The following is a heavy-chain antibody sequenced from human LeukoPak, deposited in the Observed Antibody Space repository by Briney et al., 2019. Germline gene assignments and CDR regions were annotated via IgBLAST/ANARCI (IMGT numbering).Heavy chain of an antibody. Sequence: SETLSLTCTVSGGSISSRSYYWVWIRQPPGKGLEWIGTIYYSGSTYYNPSLKSRVTISVDTSKNQSSLKLSSVTAADTAVYYCARHDCSSTSCYADYWGQGTLVTVSS. V-gene: IGHV4-39*01. CDR3: ARHDCSSTSCYADY. J-gene: IGHJ4*02. CDR2: IYYSGST. CDR1: GGSISSRSYY. D-gene: IGHD2-2*01.